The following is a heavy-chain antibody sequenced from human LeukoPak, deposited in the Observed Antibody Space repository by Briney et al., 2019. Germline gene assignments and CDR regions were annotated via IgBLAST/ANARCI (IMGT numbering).Heavy chain of an antibody. Sequence: SETLSLTCTVSGGSIRTYYCSWIRQPPGKGLEWIGSIYYTGSTSYSPSLKSRVTISVDTSKNQFSLKLSSVTAADTAVYYCARESANWRAFDIWGRGTMVTVSS. CDR3: ARESANWRAFDI. J-gene: IGHJ3*02. CDR1: GGSIRTYY. D-gene: IGHD7-27*01. V-gene: IGHV4-59*01. CDR2: IYYTGST.